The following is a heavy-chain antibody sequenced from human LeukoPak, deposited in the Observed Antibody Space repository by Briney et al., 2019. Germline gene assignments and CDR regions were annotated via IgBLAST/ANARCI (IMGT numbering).Heavy chain of an antibody. CDR1: GFTFSTCG. Sequence: GRSLRLSCAASGFTFSTCGMNWVRQAPGKGLEWVSYISSVITTVYYADSVKGRFTISRDNARNSLYLQMNSLRDEDTAVYYCARGTYYSDCWGQGTLVTVSS. CDR2: ISSVITTV. V-gene: IGHV3-48*02. J-gene: IGHJ4*02. CDR3: ARGTYYSDC.